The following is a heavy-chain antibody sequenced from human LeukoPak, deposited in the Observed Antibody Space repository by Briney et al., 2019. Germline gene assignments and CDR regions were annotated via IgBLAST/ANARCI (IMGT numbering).Heavy chain of an antibody. Sequence: PGGSLRLSCAASGFTFSSYSMNWVRQAPGKGLEWVSSSSSSSSYIYYADSVKGRFTISRDNAKNSLYLQMNSLRAEDTAVYYCARDYTYYDILTGWQGYYGMDVWGQGTTVTVSS. J-gene: IGHJ6*02. CDR1: GFTFSSYS. V-gene: IGHV3-21*01. CDR3: ARDYTYYDILTGWQGYYGMDV. D-gene: IGHD3-9*01. CDR2: SSSSSSYI.